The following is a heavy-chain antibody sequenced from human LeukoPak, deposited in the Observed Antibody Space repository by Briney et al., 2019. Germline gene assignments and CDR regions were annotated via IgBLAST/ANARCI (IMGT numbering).Heavy chain of an antibody. CDR3: AKDLLFVLLWFGGAFDP. V-gene: IGHV3-23*01. J-gene: IGHJ5*02. Sequence: GGALRLSCAASRFNFISYAMSWVRQAPGKGLEWVSATSGSGGSTYYADSVKGRFTISRDNSKNTLYLQMNSLRAEDTAVYYCAKDLLFVLLWFGGAFDPWGQGTLVTVSS. CDR2: TSGSGGST. CDR1: RFNFISYA. D-gene: IGHD3-10*01.